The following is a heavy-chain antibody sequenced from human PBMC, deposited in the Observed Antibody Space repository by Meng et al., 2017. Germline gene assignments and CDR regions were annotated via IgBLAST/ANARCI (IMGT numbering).Heavy chain of an antibody. CDR2: IRSKANSYAT. CDR1: GFTFRCSA. V-gene: IGHV3-73*02. D-gene: IGHD5-24*01. Sequence: EGHVVGSGGGLVPAVGSRKLSCAAFGFTFRCSAMSWVRPASGKGLEWVGRIRSKANSYATAYAASVKGRFTISRDDSKNTLYLQMNSLKTEDTAVYYCTTDGNSDDYWGQGTLVTVSS. J-gene: IGHJ4*02. CDR3: TTDGNSDDY.